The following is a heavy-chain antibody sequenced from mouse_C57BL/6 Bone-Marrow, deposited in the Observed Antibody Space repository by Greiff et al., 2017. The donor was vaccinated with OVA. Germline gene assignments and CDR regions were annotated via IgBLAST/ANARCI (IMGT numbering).Heavy chain of an antibody. CDR1: GYTFTDYE. V-gene: IGHV1-15*01. D-gene: IGHD4-1*01. J-gene: IGHJ2*01. CDR2: IDPETGGT. Sequence: QVQLQQSGAELVRPGASVTLSCKASGYTFTDYEMHWVKQTPVHGLEWIGAIDPETGGTAYNQKFKGKAILTADKSSSTAYMELRSLTSEDSAVYYCTRPELGRGDYWGQGTTLTVSS. CDR3: TRPELGRGDY.